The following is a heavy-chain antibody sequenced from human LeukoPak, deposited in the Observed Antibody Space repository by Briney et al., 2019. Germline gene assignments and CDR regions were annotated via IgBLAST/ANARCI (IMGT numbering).Heavy chain of an antibody. CDR1: GGSISSYY. CDR3: ARRGGTVVGDTGYHYWYFDN. D-gene: IGHD5-12*01. CDR2: ISDSGST. Sequence: SETLSLTCTVSGGSISSYYWSWVRQFPGKGLEWIGYISDSGSTNYSPSLESRVTISVATSKNNFFLILSSVTAADTAVYYCARRGGTVVGDTGYHYWYFDNWGQGTLVTVSS. V-gene: IGHV4-59*08. J-gene: IGHJ4*02.